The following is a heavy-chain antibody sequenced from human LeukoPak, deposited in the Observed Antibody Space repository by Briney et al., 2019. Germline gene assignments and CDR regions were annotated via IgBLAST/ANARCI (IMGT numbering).Heavy chain of an antibody. CDR2: IYYSGST. V-gene: IGHV4-59*01. Sequence: PSETLSLTCTVSGGSISSYYWSWIRQPPGKGLEWIGYIYYSGSTNYNPSLKSRVTISVDTSKNQFSLKLSSVTAADTAVYYCARAFGYCSSTSCYRNYYYYMDVWGKGTTVTVSS. CDR3: ARAFGYCSSTSCYRNYYYYMDV. CDR1: GGSISSYY. J-gene: IGHJ6*03. D-gene: IGHD2-2*02.